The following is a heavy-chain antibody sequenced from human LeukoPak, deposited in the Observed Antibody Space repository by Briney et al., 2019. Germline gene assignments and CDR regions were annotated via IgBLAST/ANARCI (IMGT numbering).Heavy chain of an antibody. D-gene: IGHD4-23*01. Sequence: ASVKVSCKASGHNFTSYYMHWVRQAPGQGLEWMGWISAYNGNTNYAQKLQGRVTMTTDTSTSTAYMELRSLRSDDTAVYYCARGGDYGGLFDYWGQGTLVTVSS. CDR3: ARGGDYGGLFDY. CDR1: GHNFTSYY. CDR2: ISAYNGNT. J-gene: IGHJ4*02. V-gene: IGHV1-18*04.